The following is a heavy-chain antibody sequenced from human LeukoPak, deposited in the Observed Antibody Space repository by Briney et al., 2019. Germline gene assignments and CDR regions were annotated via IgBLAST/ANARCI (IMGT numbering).Heavy chain of an antibody. V-gene: IGHV3-20*04. CDR1: GFTFDDYG. CDR2: INWNGGST. D-gene: IGHD3-9*01. Sequence: GGSLRLSCAASGFTFDDYGMSWVRQAPGKGLEWVSGINWNGGSTGYADSVKGRFTISRDNAKNSLYLQMNSLRAEDTALYYCARAPSLTSSNWFDPWGQGTLVTVSS. CDR3: ARAPSLTSSNWFDP. J-gene: IGHJ5*02.